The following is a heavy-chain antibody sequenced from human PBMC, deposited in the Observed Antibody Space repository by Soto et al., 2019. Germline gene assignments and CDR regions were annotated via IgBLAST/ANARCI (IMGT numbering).Heavy chain of an antibody. CDR3: ARFSRRVAAARSVRPMACAFDI. J-gene: IGHJ3*02. CDR1: GFTFSSYD. V-gene: IGHV3-13*01. D-gene: IGHD6-13*01. CDR2: IGTAGDT. Sequence: EVQLVESGGGLVQPGGSLRLSCAASGFTFSSYDMHWVRQATGKGLEWVSAIGTAGDTYYPGSVKGRFTISRENAKNSLYLQMNGLRAGDTAVYYCARFSRRVAAARSVRPMACAFDIWGQGTMVTVSS.